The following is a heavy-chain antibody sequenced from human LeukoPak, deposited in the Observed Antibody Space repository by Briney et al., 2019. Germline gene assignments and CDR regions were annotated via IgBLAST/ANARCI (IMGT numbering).Heavy chain of an antibody. CDR3: ARVATGFPGY. CDR1: GYTFTGYY. CDR2: INPNSGGT. V-gene: IGHV1-2*02. J-gene: IGHJ4*02. D-gene: IGHD3-9*01. Sequence: ASVKVSCKASGYTFTGYYIHWVRQAPGQGLEWMGWINPNSGGTNYAQKFQGRVTMTRDTSISTAYMELSRLRFDDTALYYCARVATGFPGYWGQGSLVTVSS.